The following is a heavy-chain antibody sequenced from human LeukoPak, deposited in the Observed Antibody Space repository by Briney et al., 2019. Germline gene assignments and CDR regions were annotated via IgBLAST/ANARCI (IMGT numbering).Heavy chain of an antibody. D-gene: IGHD2-2*01. J-gene: IGHJ5*02. CDR1: GFTFSSHW. CDR3: GRGALRYCSYTSCTRRNWFDP. V-gene: IGHV3-74*01. Sequence: GGSLTLSCAASGFTFSSHWMHWVRQAPEKGLVGVAHITADGSGTYYAASVKRRFTISRDNAKNTLYLQMHSLTAEDTAVYYCGRGALRYCSYTSCTRRNWFDPWGQGTLVTVSS. CDR2: ITADGSGT.